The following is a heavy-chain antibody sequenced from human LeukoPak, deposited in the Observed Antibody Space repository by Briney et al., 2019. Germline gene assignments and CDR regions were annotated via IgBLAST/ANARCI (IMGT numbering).Heavy chain of an antibody. CDR2: LFYSGST. CDR1: GGSISSSGYY. Sequence: PSETLSLTCIVSGGSISSSGYYWGWIRQSPGKGMEWIASLFYSGSTHYNPSLKSRVTISVDTSKNQFSLKLSSVTAADTAVYYCARRNLGSSSWWSGDYYYYHMDVWGKGTTVTVSS. CDR3: ARRNLGSSSWWSGDYYYYHMDV. V-gene: IGHV4-39*07. J-gene: IGHJ6*03. D-gene: IGHD6-13*01.